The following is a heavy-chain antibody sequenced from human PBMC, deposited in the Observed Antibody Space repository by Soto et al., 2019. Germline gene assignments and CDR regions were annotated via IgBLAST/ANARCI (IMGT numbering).Heavy chain of an antibody. Sequence: GGSLRLSCAASGFTLSNFAMSWVRQAPGKGLEWVSVVSGAGITTKYAASVKGRFTVSRDNSKNTLYLQMTSLRAEDTALYYCTKASSDRNHMEVWGPGTTVTVSS. CDR2: VSGAGITT. V-gene: IGHV3-23*01. CDR1: GFTLSNFA. J-gene: IGHJ6*02. CDR3: TKASSDRNHMEV.